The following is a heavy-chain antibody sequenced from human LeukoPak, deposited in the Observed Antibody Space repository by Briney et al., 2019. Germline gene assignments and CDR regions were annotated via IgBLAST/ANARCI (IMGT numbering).Heavy chain of an antibody. CDR2: INHSGST. CDR1: GGSFSGYY. V-gene: IGHV4-34*01. Sequence: PSETLSLTCAVYGGSFSGYYRSWIRQPPGKGLEWIGEINHSGSTNYNPSLKSRVTISVDTSKNQFSLKLSSVTAADTAVYYCARRRVYGSGSYYGRWGQGTLVTVSS. J-gene: IGHJ4*02. D-gene: IGHD3-10*01. CDR3: ARRRVYGSGSYYGR.